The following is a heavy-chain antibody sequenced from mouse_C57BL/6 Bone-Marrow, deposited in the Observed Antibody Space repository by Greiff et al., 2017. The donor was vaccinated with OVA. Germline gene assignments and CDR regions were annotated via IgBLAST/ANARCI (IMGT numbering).Heavy chain of an antibody. CDR3: ARSRGSSPYFDY. J-gene: IGHJ2*01. CDR1: GFTFTSYW. Sequence: QVQLQQPGAELVKPGASVKMSCKASGFTFTSYWITWVKQRPGQGLEWIGDIYPGSGSTNYNEKFKSKATLTVDTSSSTAYMQLSSLTSEDSAVYYCARSRGSSPYFDYWGQGTTLTVSS. D-gene: IGHD1-1*01. V-gene: IGHV1-55*01. CDR2: IYPGSGST.